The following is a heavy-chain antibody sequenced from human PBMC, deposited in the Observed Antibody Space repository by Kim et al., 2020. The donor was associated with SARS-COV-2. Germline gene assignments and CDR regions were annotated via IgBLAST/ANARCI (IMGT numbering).Heavy chain of an antibody. D-gene: IGHD2-15*01. Sequence: SQTLSLTCTVSGYSISTGYYWGWIRQPPGEGLEWIGTIYQSGSTSYNPSLKSRVTMSVDTSKNQFSLKLSSVTAADTAVYYCARRLVVAAHYYFDYWGQGTLVTVSS. CDR3: ARRLVVAAHYYFDY. CDR2: IYQSGST. J-gene: IGHJ4*02. CDR1: GYSISTGYY. V-gene: IGHV4-38-2*02.